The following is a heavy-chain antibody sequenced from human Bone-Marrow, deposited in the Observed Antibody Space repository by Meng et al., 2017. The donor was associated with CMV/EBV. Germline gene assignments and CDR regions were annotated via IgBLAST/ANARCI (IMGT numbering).Heavy chain of an antibody. CDR2: IRYDGSDK. CDR3: AKDPKASAVVCSSTSCYFDH. J-gene: IGHJ4*02. V-gene: IGHV3-30*02. CDR1: GFYFGDYY. D-gene: IGHD2-2*01. Sequence: GGSLRLSCAASGFYFGDYYMSWIRQAPGKGLEWVAFIRYDGSDKYYVDSVKGRFTISRDNSKNILYLQMNSLRAEDTAVYYCAKDPKASAVVCSSTSCYFDHWGQGTLVTVSS.